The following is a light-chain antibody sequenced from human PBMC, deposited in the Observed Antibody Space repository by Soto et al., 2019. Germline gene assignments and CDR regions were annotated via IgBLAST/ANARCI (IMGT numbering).Light chain of an antibody. CDR1: TGAVPSGHY. V-gene: IGLV7-46*01. CDR2: DTT. Sequence: QAVVTQEPSLTVSPGGTVTLTCGSSTGAVPSGHYPYWFQQKPGQAPRTLIYDTTNKHSWTPARFSGSLLGGKAALTLSGAQPEDEAEYYCLLSYSGALVVFGGGTKLTVL. J-gene: IGLJ2*01. CDR3: LLSYSGALVV.